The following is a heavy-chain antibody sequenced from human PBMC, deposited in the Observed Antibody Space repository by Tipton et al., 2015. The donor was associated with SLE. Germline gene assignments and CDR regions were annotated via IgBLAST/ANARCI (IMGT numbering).Heavy chain of an antibody. Sequence: TLSLTCAVYGGSFSGYYWSWIRQPPGKGLEWIGEINHSGSTNYNPSLKSRVPISVDTSKNQFSLKLSSVTAADTAVYYCARGSSGSYGGAFDIWGQGTMVTVSS. CDR1: GGSFSGYY. J-gene: IGHJ3*02. V-gene: IGHV4-34*01. D-gene: IGHD1-26*01. CDR2: INHSGST. CDR3: ARGSSGSYGGAFDI.